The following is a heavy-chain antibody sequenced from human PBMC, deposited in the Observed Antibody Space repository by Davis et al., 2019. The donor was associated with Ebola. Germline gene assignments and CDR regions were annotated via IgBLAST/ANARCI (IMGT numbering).Heavy chain of an antibody. CDR3: ASPEV. J-gene: IGHJ4*02. CDR2: IYYTGNT. CDR1: GGSIIHYY. V-gene: IGHV4-59*08. Sequence: SETLSLTCTVSGGSIIHYYWSWIRQSPGKGLEWIGYIYYTGNTNYNPSLKSRVTISVDTSKNQFSLKLSSVTAADTAVYYCASPEVWGQGTLVTVSS.